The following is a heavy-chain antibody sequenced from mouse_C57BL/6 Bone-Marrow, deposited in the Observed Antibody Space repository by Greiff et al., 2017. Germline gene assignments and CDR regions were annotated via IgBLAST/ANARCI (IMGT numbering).Heavy chain of an antibody. CDR3: TSVVHY. CDR1: GYTFTDYD. V-gene: IGHV14-4*01. Sequence: EVQLQQSGAELVRPGASVKMSCTASGYTFTDYDMHWVKQRPGRGLEWIGCIYPENGDTDYDSKFKGKATITADTSSITAFLQLSSLTSDDAAVYCSTSVVHYWGQGTTLTVSS. J-gene: IGHJ2*01. CDR2: IYPENGDT.